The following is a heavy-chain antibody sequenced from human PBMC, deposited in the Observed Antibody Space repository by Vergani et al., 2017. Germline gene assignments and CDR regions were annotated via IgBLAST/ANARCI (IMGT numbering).Heavy chain of an antibody. CDR2: MSAYNGNT. V-gene: IGHV1-18*01. J-gene: IGHJ5*02. D-gene: IGHD3-10*01. Sequence: QVQLVQSGAEVKKPGASVKVSCKASGYTFTSYGISWVRQAPGQGLEWMGWMSAYNGNTNYAQKLQGRVTMTTDTSTSTAYMELRSLRSDDTAVYYCARTADYYYDSGGKNWFDPWGQGTLVTVSS. CDR1: GYTFTSYG. CDR3: ARTADYYYDSGGKNWFDP.